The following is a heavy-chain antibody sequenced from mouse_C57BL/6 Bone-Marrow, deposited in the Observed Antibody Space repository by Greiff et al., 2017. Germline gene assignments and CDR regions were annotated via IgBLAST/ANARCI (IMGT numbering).Heavy chain of an antibody. V-gene: IGHV1-55*01. CDR3: ARGYGNWYFDV. J-gene: IGHJ1*03. D-gene: IGHD2-1*01. Sequence: QVHVKQSGAELVKPGASVKMSCKASGYTFTSYWITWVKQRPGQGLEWIGDIYPGSGSTNYNEKFKSKATLTVDTSSSTAYMQLSSLTSEDSAVYDCARGYGNWYFDVWGTGTTVTVSS. CDR2: IYPGSGST. CDR1: GYTFTSYW.